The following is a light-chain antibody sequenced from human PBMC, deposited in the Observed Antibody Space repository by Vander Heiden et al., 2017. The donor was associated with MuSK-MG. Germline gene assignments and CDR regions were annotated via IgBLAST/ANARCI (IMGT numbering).Light chain of an antibody. CDR3: QQYGSSPSWT. V-gene: IGKV3-20*01. CDR2: GAS. CDR1: QSVSSSY. Sequence: EIVLTHSPGPLSLSPGERATLSCRASQSVSSSYLAWYQQKPGQAPRLLIYGASSRATGIPDRFSGSGSGTDFTLTISRLEPEDFAVYYCQQYGSSPSWTFGQGTKVEIK. J-gene: IGKJ1*01.